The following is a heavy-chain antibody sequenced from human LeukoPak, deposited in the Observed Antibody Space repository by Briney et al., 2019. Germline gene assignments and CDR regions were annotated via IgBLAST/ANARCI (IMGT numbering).Heavy chain of an antibody. J-gene: IGHJ4*02. CDR1: GFTFSSYW. CDR2: IKQDGSEK. CDR3: AREGGGYALDY. V-gene: IGHV3-7*01. Sequence: PGGSLRLSCAASGFTFSSYWMSWVRQAPGKGLEWVANIKQDGSEKYYVDSVKGRFTNSRDNAKNSLYLQMNSLRAEDTAVYYCAREGGGYALDYWGQGTLVTVSS. D-gene: IGHD3-22*01.